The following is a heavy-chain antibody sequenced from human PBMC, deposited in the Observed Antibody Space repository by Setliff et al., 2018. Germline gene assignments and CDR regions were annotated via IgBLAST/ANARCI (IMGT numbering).Heavy chain of an antibody. CDR1: GFTFSSYA. Sequence: LRLSCAASGFTFSSYAMSWVRQAPGKGLEWVSAISGSGGSTYYADSVKGRFTISRGNSKNTLYLQMNSLRAEDTAVYYCAKSGSSSSWSLYYYYYMDVWGKGTTVTVSS. D-gene: IGHD6-13*01. V-gene: IGHV3-23*01. J-gene: IGHJ6*03. CDR2: ISGSGGST. CDR3: AKSGSSSSWSLYYYYYMDV.